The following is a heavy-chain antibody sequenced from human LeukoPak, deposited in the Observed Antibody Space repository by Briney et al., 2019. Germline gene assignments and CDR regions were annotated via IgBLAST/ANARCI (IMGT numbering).Heavy chain of an antibody. D-gene: IGHD6-13*01. J-gene: IGHJ4*02. V-gene: IGHV1-18*01. Sequence: ASVKVSCKASGYTFTSYGIIWVRQAPGQGLEWMGWISTYNGNTNYAQKIQGRVIMTTDTSTSTAYMGLRSLRSDDTAVYYCARDLPYSSSWESIDYWGQGTLVTVST. CDR1: GYTFTSYG. CDR3: ARDLPYSSSWESIDY. CDR2: ISTYNGNT.